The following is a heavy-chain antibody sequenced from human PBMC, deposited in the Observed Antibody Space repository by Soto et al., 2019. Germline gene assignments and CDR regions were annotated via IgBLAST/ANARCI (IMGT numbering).Heavy chain of an antibody. J-gene: IGHJ6*02. Sequence: ASVKVSCKASGYTFTSYAMHWVRQAPGQRLEWMGWINAGNGNTKYSQKFQGRVTITTDKSTSTAYMELSSLRSEDTAVYYCATVHSAPGMDVWGQGTTVTVSS. CDR3: ATVHSAPGMDV. D-gene: IGHD2-15*01. V-gene: IGHV1-3*01. CDR1: GYTFTSYA. CDR2: INAGNGNT.